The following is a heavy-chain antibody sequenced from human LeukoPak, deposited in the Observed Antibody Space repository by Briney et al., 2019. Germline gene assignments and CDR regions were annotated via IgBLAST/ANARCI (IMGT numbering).Heavy chain of an antibody. CDR1: GFTFSSYA. J-gene: IGHJ1*01. D-gene: IGHD6-13*01. CDR3: AKMPLPAGYSSSWDQVGYFQH. CDR2: ISGSGGST. V-gene: IGHV3-23*01. Sequence: GGSLRLSCAASGFTFSSYAMRSVRQAPGEGLEWVSAISGSGGSTYYADSVKGRFTISRDNSKNTLYLQMNSLRAEDTAVYYCAKMPLPAGYSSSWDQVGYFQHWGQGTLVTVSS.